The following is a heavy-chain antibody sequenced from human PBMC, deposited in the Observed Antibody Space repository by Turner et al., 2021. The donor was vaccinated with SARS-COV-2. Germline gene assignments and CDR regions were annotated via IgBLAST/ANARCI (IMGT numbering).Heavy chain of an antibody. J-gene: IGHJ6*02. V-gene: IGHV4-39*01. CDR2: IYYSGSA. CDR1: GGSISSISYS. CDR3: ARLMDTAMDYYGTDV. D-gene: IGHD5-18*01. Sequence: QLQLQESGPGLVKPSETLSLTCTVSGGSISSISYSWGWIRQPPGKGLEWIGNIYYSGSAYYNPSLKSRVTISVDPSKNQFSLKLTSVTAADTAVYYCARLMDTAMDYYGTDVWGQGTTVTVSS.